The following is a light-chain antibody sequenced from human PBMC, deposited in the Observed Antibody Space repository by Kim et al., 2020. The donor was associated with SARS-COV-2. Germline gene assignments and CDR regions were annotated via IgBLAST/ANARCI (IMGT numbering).Light chain of an antibody. CDR1: QSVSSQ. V-gene: IGKV3-11*01. CDR3: QQRSNRPWT. J-gene: IGKJ1*01. Sequence: EIVLTQSPATLSLSPGERATLSCRASQSVSSQLAWYQQKAGQAPRLLIYDASNRATGIPARFSGSGSGTDFTLTISSPEPEDFAVYYCQQRSNRPWTFGQGTKVDIK. CDR2: DAS.